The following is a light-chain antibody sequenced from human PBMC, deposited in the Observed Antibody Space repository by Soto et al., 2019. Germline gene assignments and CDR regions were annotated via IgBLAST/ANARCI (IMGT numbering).Light chain of an antibody. CDR2: DVS. V-gene: IGLV2-14*03. J-gene: IGLJ3*02. Sequence: QSALTQPASVSGSPGQSITISCTGTSSDVGGYNYVSWYQQHPGKAPKLMIYDVSNRPSGVSNRFSGSKSGNTASLTISGLQAEDEADYYCSSYCSSSAKMVFGGGTKLTVL. CDR1: SSDVGGYNY. CDR3: SSYCSSSAKMV.